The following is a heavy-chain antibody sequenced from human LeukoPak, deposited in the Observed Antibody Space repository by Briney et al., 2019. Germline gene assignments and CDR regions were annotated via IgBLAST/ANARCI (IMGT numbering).Heavy chain of an antibody. CDR1: GFTFSSYD. J-gene: IGHJ4*02. Sequence: PGGSLRLSCAASGFTFSSYDMTWVRQAPGRGLEWVSSIRPSGDNTYYGDSVKGRFTISRDNSKNTLYLQMNSLRAEDTAVYYCAKDLTTTVTTIGAGGFDYWGQGTLVTVSS. V-gene: IGHV3-23*01. CDR2: IRPSGDNT. CDR3: AKDLTTTVTTIGAGGFDY. D-gene: IGHD4-17*01.